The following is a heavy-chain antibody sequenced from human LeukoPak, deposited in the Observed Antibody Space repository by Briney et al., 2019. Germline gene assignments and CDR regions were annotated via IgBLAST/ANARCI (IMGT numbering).Heavy chain of an antibody. V-gene: IGHV1-18*01. Sequence: ASVKVSCKASGYPFSTYGLTWVRQAPGQGFEWMSWISAYNDKTNYAQKFQDRVTMTRDTSTRTAHMELRSLTSDDTALYYCARGEATTALDIWGQGTLVTVSS. J-gene: IGHJ4*02. CDR1: GYPFSTYG. CDR3: ARGEATTALDI. D-gene: IGHD1-1*01. CDR2: ISAYNDKT.